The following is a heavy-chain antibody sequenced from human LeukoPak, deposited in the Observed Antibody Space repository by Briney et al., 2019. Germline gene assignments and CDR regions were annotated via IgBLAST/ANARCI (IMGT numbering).Heavy chain of an antibody. V-gene: IGHV3-23*01. D-gene: IGHD1-26*01. CDR2: ISGSGGST. J-gene: IGHJ4*02. Sequence: GGSLRLSCAASGFTFSSYAMSWVRQAPGKGLEWVSAISGSGGSTYYADSVKGRFTISRDNSKNTLYLQMNSLRAEDTAVYYCAKDYSGGYPRHGTVDYWGQGTLVTVSS. CDR3: AKDYSGGYPRHGTVDY. CDR1: GFTFSSYA.